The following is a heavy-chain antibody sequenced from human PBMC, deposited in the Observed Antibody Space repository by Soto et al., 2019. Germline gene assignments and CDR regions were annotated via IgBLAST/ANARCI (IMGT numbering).Heavy chain of an antibody. V-gene: IGHV1-18*04. CDR1: GYTXNSYG. J-gene: IGHJ5*02. D-gene: IGHD2-2*01. Sequence: SXKIYYKDSGYTXNSYGSRLVRQAPGQGLEWMGWISAYNGNTNYAQKLQARVTMNTDTSTSTAYMAMRSLRSDDTAVYYCARYVGYCSSTSCQGYNWFDPWGQGTLVTVSS. CDR2: ISAYNGNT. CDR3: ARYVGYCSSTSCQGYNWFDP.